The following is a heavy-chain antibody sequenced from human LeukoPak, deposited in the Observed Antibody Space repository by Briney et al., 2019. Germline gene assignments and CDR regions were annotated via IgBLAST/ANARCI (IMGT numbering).Heavy chain of an antibody. CDR3: AKAGLSGDMIVVVIDSHFDY. J-gene: IGHJ4*02. Sequence: PGGSLRLSCATSGFTFSSYAMSWVRQAPGKGLEWVSAISGSGGSTYYADSVKGRFTISRDNSKNTLYLQMNSLRAEDTAVYYCAKAGLSGDMIVVVIDSHFDYWGQGTLVTVSS. CDR2: ISGSGGST. CDR1: GFTFSSYA. V-gene: IGHV3-23*01. D-gene: IGHD3-22*01.